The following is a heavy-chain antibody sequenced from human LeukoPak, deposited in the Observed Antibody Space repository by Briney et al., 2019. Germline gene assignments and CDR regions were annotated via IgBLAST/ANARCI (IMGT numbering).Heavy chain of an antibody. CDR2: INPNSGGT. Sequence: ASVKVSCKASGYTFTSYGISWVRQAPGQGLEWMGWINPNSGGTNYAQKFQGRVTMTRDTSISTAYMELSRLRSDDTAVYYCARDLGGSNYNWFDPWGQGTLVTVSS. J-gene: IGHJ5*02. D-gene: IGHD3-16*01. CDR1: GYTFTSYG. V-gene: IGHV1-2*02. CDR3: ARDLGGSNYNWFDP.